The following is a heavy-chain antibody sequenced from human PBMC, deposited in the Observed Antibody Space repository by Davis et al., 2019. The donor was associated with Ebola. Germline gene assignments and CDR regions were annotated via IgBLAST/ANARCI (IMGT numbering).Heavy chain of an antibody. CDR1: GFTFSSYA. D-gene: IGHD3-10*01. Sequence: ESLKISCAASGFTFSSYAMSWVRQAPGKGLEWIGEINHSGSTNYNPSLKSRVTISVDTSKNQFSLKLSSVTAADTAVYYCARGDYYGSGSTDYWGQGTLVTVSS. J-gene: IGHJ4*02. CDR2: INHSGST. V-gene: IGHV4-34*01. CDR3: ARGDYYGSGSTDY.